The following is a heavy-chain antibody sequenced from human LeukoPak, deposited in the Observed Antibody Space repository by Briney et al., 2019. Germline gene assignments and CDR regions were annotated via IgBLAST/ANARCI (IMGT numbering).Heavy chain of an antibody. J-gene: IGHJ3*02. Sequence: GGSLRLSCAASGFTFSSYGMHWVRQAPGKGLEWVAVISYDGSNKYYADSVKGRFTISRDNSKNTLYLQMNSLRAEDTAVYYCAKAYAWRAFDIWGQGTMVTVPS. CDR2: ISYDGSNK. CDR1: GFTFSSYG. V-gene: IGHV3-30*18. CDR3: AKAYAWRAFDI. D-gene: IGHD2-2*01.